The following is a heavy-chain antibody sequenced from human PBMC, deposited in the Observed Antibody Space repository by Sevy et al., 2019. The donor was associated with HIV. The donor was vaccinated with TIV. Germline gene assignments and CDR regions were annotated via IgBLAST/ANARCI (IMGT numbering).Heavy chain of an antibody. CDR1: GFPFSSYD. D-gene: IGHD3-3*02. CDR2: ICSSSNFV. CDR3: ARDRGVPRIRGSYQYGMDV. J-gene: IGHJ6*02. Sequence: EGSLRLSCTASGFPFSSYDMNWVHQAPGQGLEWISSICSSSNFVYQADSVKGRFTISRDNAKNSLFLQMNSLTVEDAADYYCARDRGVPRIRGSYQYGMDVWGQGTTVTVSS. V-gene: IGHV3-21*06.